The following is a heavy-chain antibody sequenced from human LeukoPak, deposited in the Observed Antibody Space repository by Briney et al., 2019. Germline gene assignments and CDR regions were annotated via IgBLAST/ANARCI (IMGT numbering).Heavy chain of an antibody. D-gene: IGHD4-23*01. CDR1: GFTFSSYW. V-gene: IGHV3-74*01. CDR2: INRDGSST. Sequence: GGSLRLSCAASGFTFSSYWMHWVRQAPGKGLVWVSRINRDGSSTNYADSVKGRFTISRDNAKNTLFLQMNSLRADDTGVYYCAKRADYGGNSYDYWGQGTLVTVSS. J-gene: IGHJ4*02. CDR3: AKRADYGGNSYDY.